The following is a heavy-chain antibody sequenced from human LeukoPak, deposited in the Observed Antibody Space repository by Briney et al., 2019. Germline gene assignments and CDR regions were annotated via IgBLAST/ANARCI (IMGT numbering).Heavy chain of an antibody. CDR2: IIPILGIA. D-gene: IGHD3-22*01. CDR3: AISGGPTMTRGYFQH. Sequence: ASVKVSCKASGGTFSSYAISWVLQAPGQGLEWMGRIIPILGIANYAQKFQGRVTITADKSTSTAYMELSSLRSEDTAVYYCAISGGPTMTRGYFQHWGQGTLVTVSS. J-gene: IGHJ1*01. V-gene: IGHV1-69*04. CDR1: GGTFSSYA.